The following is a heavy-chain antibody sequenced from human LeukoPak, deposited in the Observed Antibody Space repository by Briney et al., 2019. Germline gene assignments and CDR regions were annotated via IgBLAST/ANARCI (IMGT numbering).Heavy chain of an antibody. CDR3: ARDLVRITIFGVVITVHMDV. CDR1: GYTFTSYG. V-gene: IGHV1-18*01. J-gene: IGHJ6*03. CDR2: ISAYNGNT. D-gene: IGHD3-3*01. Sequence: ASVKVSCKASGYTFTSYGISWVRQAPGQGLEWMGWISAYNGNTNYAQKLQGRVTMTTDTSTSTAYMELRRLRSDDTAVYYCARDLVRITIFGVVITVHMDVWGKGTTVTVSS.